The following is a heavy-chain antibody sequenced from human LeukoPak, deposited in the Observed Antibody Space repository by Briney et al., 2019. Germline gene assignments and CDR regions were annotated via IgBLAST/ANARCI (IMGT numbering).Heavy chain of an antibody. Sequence: SVKVSCKASGGTFSSYAISWVRQAPGQGLECMGGIIPIFGTANYAQKFQGRVTITADESTSTAYMELSSLRSEDTAVYYCATRYSSWGWFDPWGQGTLVTVSS. D-gene: IGHD5-18*01. J-gene: IGHJ5*02. CDR3: ATRYSSWGWFDP. CDR2: IIPIFGTA. V-gene: IGHV1-69*13. CDR1: GGTFSSYA.